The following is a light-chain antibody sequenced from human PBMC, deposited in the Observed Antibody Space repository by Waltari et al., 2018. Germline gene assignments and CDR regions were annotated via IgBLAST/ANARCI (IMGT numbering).Light chain of an antibody. J-gene: IGKJ2*01. CDR2: DVS. CDR3: QQYEDFPFT. CDR1: QVISNY. Sequence: DIQMTQSPSSLSASVGDRVTITCQASQVISNYLNWYQQKPGKAPKVLIYDVSKLEAGVPSRFSGSGSGTDFTFTINSLQPEDVATYYCQQYEDFPFTFGQGTRLEI. V-gene: IGKV1-33*01.